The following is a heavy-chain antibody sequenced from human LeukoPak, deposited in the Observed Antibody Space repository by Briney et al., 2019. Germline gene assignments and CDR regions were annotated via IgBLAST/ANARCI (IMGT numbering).Heavy chain of an antibody. J-gene: IGHJ4*02. V-gene: IGHV3-21*01. CDR1: GFTFSSYS. D-gene: IGHD6-19*01. Sequence: PGGSLRLSCAASGFTFSSYSMNWVRQAPGKGLDWVSSISSSSSYIYYADSVKGRFTISRDNAKNSLYLQMNSLRAEDTAVYYCARSNIAVAGDYWGQGTLVTVSS. CDR2: ISSSSSYI. CDR3: ARSNIAVAGDY.